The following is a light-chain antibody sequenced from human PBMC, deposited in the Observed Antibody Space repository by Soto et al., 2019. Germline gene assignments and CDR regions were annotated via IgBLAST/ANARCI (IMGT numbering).Light chain of an antibody. J-gene: IGLJ3*02. V-gene: IGLV1-44*01. CDR1: TSNIGTNT. Sequence: QSALTQPPSASGTLGQRVTISCSGSTSNIGTNTVNWYQQVPGTAPKVLIYGNHQRPSAVPDRFSGSKSGTSASLAISGLQSEDEADYYCAAWDDSVWVFGGGTKVTVL. CDR3: AAWDDSVWV. CDR2: GNH.